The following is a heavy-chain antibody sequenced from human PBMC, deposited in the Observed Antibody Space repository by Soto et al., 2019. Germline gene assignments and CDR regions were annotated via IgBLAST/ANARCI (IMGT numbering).Heavy chain of an antibody. CDR3: ARDSRPTTVTMGVDP. V-gene: IGHV1-18*01. J-gene: IGHJ5*02. CDR2: ISAYNGNT. Sequence: QVPLVQSGAEVKKPGASVKVSCKASGYTFTGYGISWVRQAPGQGLEWMGWISAYNGNTNYAQKLQGRVTMTTDTSTSTAYMELRSLRSDDTAVYYCARDSRPTTVTMGVDPWGQGTLVTVSS. CDR1: GYTFTGYG. D-gene: IGHD4-17*01.